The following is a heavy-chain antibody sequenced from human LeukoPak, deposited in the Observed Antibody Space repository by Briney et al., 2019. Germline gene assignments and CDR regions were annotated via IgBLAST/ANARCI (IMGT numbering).Heavy chain of an antibody. Sequence: GASMKVSFMASEYTFTGHSMHWVRQAPGQGLEWMGWINPNTGGTSYARKFQGRVTMTRDTSISTAYMELRRLRPDDTAVYYCARAIYGIGGDYFFFMHVWGRGSTVTVSS. J-gene: IGHJ6*03. D-gene: IGHD3-3*02. CDR3: ARAIYGIGGDYFFFMHV. CDR2: INPNTGGT. CDR1: EYTFTGHS. V-gene: IGHV1-2*02.